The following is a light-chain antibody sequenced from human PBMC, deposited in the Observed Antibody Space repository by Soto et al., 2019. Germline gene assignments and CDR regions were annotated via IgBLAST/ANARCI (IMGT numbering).Light chain of an antibody. CDR2: WAS. V-gene: IGKV4-1*01. Sequence: DIVMTQSPDSLAVSLGERATINCKSSQSVLYSSNNKNYLAWYQQKPGQPPKPLIYWASTRESGVPDRFSGSGSGTDFTLTISSLQAEDVAVYYCQQYYSTPPVTFGPGTKVDIK. CDR1: QSVLYSSNNKNY. CDR3: QQYYSTPPVT. J-gene: IGKJ3*01.